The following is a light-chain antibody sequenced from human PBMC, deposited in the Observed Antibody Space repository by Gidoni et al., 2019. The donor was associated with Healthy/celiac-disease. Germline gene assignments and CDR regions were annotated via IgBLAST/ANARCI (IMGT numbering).Light chain of an antibody. CDR1: SSTIGAGYD. V-gene: IGLV1-40*01. Sequence: QSVLTQPPSVSGAPVQRVTISCTGSSSTIGAGYDVHWYQQLPGTAPKLLIYGNSNRPSGVTDRFSGSKSGTSASLAITGLQAEDEADYYCQSYDSSLSGWVFGGGTKLTVL. J-gene: IGLJ3*02. CDR2: GNS. CDR3: QSYDSSLSGWV.